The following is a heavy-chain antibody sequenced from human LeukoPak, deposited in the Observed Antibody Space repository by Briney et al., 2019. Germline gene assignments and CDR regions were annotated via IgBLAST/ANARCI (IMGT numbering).Heavy chain of an antibody. J-gene: IGHJ4*02. Sequence: SDTLSLTCTVSGGSLSGHFWSWFRRPPGKGLENIGYIYSSGSTNYNPSYKSRVTDSLETSKNQSSLSLSSATAAGTAVYYCARGARDTDLYNFDFWGQGRLVTVSS. V-gene: IGHV4-59*11. CDR3: ARGARDTDLYNFDF. D-gene: IGHD2-8*01. CDR1: GGSLSGHF. CDR2: IYSSGST.